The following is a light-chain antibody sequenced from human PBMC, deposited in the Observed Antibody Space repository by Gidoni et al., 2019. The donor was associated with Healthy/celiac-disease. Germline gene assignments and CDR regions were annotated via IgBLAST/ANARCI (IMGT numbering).Light chain of an antibody. CDR2: DAS. V-gene: IGKV1-33*01. CDR3: QQYDNLPPLYT. J-gene: IGKJ2*01. Sequence: DIQMTQSPSSLSASVGDRVTITCQASQDISNYLNWYQQKPGKAPKLLIYDASKLETGVPSRFSGSGSGTDFTFTISSLQPEDIATYYCQQYDNLPPLYTFGQXTKLEIK. CDR1: QDISNY.